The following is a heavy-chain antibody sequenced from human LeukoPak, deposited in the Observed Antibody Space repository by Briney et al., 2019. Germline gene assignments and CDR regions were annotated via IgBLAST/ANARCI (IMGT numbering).Heavy chain of an antibody. Sequence: SETLSLTCAVSGGSISSSNWWSWVRQPPGKGLEWIGEIYHSGSTNYNPSLKSRVTISVDKSKNQFSLKLSSVTAADTAVYYCARAQQLPSPMSGMDVWGQGTTVTVSS. CDR3: ARAQQLPSPMSGMDV. CDR2: IYHSGST. CDR1: GGSISSSNW. J-gene: IGHJ6*02. V-gene: IGHV4-4*02. D-gene: IGHD6-13*01.